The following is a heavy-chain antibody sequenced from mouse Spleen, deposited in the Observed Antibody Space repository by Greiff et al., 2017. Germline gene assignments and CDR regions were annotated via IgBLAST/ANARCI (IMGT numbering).Heavy chain of an antibody. Sequence: ESGPGLVKPSQSLSLTCSVTGYSITSGYYWNWIRQFPGNKLEWMGYISYDGSNNYNPSLKNRISITRDTSKNQFFLKLNSVTTEDTATYYCANDGYYNWGQGTTLTVSS. CDR2: ISYDGSN. J-gene: IGHJ2*01. CDR3: ANDGYYN. D-gene: IGHD2-3*01. CDR1: GYSITSGYY. V-gene: IGHV3-6*01.